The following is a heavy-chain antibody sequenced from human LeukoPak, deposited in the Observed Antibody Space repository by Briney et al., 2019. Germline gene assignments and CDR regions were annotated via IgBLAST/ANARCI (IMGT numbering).Heavy chain of an antibody. CDR1: GFTFSSYS. V-gene: IGHV3-21*01. CDR2: ISSSSSYI. D-gene: IGHD5-12*01. CDR3: ARGVPGGATIHYYYGMDV. J-gene: IGHJ6*04. Sequence: GGSLRLSCAASGFTFSSYSMNWVRQAPGKGLEWVSSISSSSSYIYYADSVKGRFTISRDNAKNSLYLQMNSLRAEDTAVYYCARGVPGGATIHYYYGMDVWGKGTTVTVSS.